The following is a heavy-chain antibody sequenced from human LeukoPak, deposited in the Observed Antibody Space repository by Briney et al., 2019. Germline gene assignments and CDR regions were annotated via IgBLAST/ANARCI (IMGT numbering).Heavy chain of an antibody. Sequence: ASVKVSCKASGGTFSSYAISWVRQAPGQGLEWMGRIIPIFGTANYAQKFQGRVTITTDESTSTAYMELSSLRSGDTAVYYCARVRIAAHANWFDPWGQGTLVTVSS. J-gene: IGHJ5*02. V-gene: IGHV1-69*05. CDR3: ARVRIAAHANWFDP. CDR1: GGTFSSYA. CDR2: IIPIFGTA. D-gene: IGHD6-6*01.